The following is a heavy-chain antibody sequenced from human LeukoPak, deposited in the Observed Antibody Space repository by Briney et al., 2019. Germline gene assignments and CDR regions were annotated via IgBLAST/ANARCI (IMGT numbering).Heavy chain of an antibody. Sequence: GASLRLSCAPSGFIYTGYFMSWVRQAPGKGREWVASIKHYGSEKYYVDSVRGRFTISRDNTKNLLYLQMSSLRAEDTAVYYCATDRGWRTSGYYLYYFEYWGQGTLVTVSS. CDR3: ATDRGWRTSGYYLYYFEY. V-gene: IGHV3-7*01. J-gene: IGHJ4*02. D-gene: IGHD3-3*01. CDR1: GFIYTGYF. CDR2: IKHYGSEK.